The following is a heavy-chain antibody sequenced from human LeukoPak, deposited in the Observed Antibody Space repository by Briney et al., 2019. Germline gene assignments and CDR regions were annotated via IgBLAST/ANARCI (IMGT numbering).Heavy chain of an antibody. V-gene: IGHV4-31*02. D-gene: IGHD2-21*01. Sequence: SWVRQHPGKGLERIGYLYYTGTTYCNPSLKSRIIISVDTSKTQFSLRLSSVSAADTAIYYCARDLGVRGMDVWGQGTTVTVSS. CDR2: LYYTGTT. J-gene: IGHJ6*02. CDR3: ARDLGVRGMDV.